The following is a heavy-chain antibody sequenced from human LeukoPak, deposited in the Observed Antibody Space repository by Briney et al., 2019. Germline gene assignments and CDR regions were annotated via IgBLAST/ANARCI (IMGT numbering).Heavy chain of an antibody. CDR1: GFTFSSYA. D-gene: IGHD1-7*01. CDR2: IGAGGTFT. J-gene: IGHJ4*02. CDR3: AKDRSGGTRKFDY. Sequence: GGSLRLSCTASGFTFSSYAMNWVRQAPGKGLEWVSGIGAGGTFTYYADSVKGRFTISRDNSKNTLYLQMNSLRAEDTAVYYCAKDRSGGTRKFDYWGQGTLVTVSS. V-gene: IGHV3-23*01.